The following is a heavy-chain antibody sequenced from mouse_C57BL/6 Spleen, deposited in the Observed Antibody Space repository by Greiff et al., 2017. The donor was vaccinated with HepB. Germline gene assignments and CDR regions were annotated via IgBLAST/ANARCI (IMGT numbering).Heavy chain of an antibody. V-gene: IGHV5-4*01. CDR3: ERGEYYCDY. Sequence: EVQVVESGGGLVKPGGSLKLSCAASGFTFSSYAMSWVRQTPEKRLEWVATISDGGSYTYYPDNVKGRFTISRDNAKNNLYLQMSHLKSEDTAMYECERGEYYCDYWGQGTTLTVSS. CDR1: GFTFSSYA. CDR2: ISDGGSYT. J-gene: IGHJ2*01.